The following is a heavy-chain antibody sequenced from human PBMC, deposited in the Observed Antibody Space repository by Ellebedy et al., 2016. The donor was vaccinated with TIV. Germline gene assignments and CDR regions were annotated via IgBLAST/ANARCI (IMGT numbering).Heavy chain of an antibody. CDR1: GFTVSSNY. CDR2: IYSGGST. V-gene: IGHV3-53*01. J-gene: IGHJ6*02. Sequence: GGSLRLSCAASGFTVSSNYMSWVRQAPGKGLEWVSVIYSGGSTYYADSVKGRFTISRDNAKNSLYLQMNSLRDEDTAVYYCARRYCSSTSCYLAYGMDVWGQGTTVTVSS. CDR3: ARRYCSSTSCYLAYGMDV. D-gene: IGHD2-2*01.